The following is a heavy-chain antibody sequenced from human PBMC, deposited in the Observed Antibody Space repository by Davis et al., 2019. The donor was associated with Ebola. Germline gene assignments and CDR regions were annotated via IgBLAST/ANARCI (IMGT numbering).Heavy chain of an antibody. J-gene: IGHJ4*02. CDR2: ISWNSGSI. CDR3: ARITTSYYGGNRVAFGLDY. Sequence: PGGSLRLSCAASGFTFDDYAMHWVRHAPGKGLEWVSGISWNSGSIGYADSVKGRFTISRDNAKNSLYLKMNSLRAEDTAVYYCARITTSYYGGNRVAFGLDYWGQGTLVTVSS. CDR1: GFTFDDYA. V-gene: IGHV3-9*01. D-gene: IGHD4-23*01.